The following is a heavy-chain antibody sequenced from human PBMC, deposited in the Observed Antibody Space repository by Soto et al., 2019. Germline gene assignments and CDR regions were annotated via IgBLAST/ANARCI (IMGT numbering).Heavy chain of an antibody. Sequence: PSETLSLTCTVSGGSISSGDYYWSWIRQPPGKGLEWIGYIYYSGSTYYNPSLKSRVTISVDTSKNQFSLKLSSVTAADTAVYYCARVIGAEASSGYYYNWFDPWGQGTLVTVSS. D-gene: IGHD3-22*01. CDR1: GGSISSGDYY. CDR2: IYYSGST. V-gene: IGHV4-30-4*01. CDR3: ARVIGAEASSGYYYNWFDP. J-gene: IGHJ5*02.